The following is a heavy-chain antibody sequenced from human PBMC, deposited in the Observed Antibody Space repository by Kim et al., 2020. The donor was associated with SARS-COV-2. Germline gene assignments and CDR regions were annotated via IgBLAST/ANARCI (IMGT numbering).Heavy chain of an antibody. D-gene: IGHD3-3*01. V-gene: IGHV4-59*01. J-gene: IGHJ6*03. Sequence: SETLSLTCTVSGGSISSYYWSWIRQPPGKGLEWIGYIYYSGSTNYNPSLKSRVTISVDTSKNQFSLKLSSVTAADTAVYYCARDIGFWSEHAPSPSDYMDVWGKGTTVTVSS. CDR1: GGSISSYY. CDR2: IYYSGST. CDR3: ARDIGFWSEHAPSPSDYMDV.